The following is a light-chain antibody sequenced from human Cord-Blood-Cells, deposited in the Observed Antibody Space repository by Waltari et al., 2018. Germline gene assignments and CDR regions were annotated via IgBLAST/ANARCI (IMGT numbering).Light chain of an antibody. CDR2: DAS. V-gene: IGKV3-11*01. CDR3: QQRSNWPLT. Sequence: EIVLPQSPATLSLSPGERATLSCRASQSVSSYFAWYQQKPGQAPRLLIYDASNRATGIPARFSGSGSGTDFTLTISSLEPEDFAVYYFQQRSNWPLTFGGGTKVEIK. CDR1: QSVSSY. J-gene: IGKJ4*01.